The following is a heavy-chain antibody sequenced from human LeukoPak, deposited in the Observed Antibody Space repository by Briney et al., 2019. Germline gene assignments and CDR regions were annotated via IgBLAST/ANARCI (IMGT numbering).Heavy chain of an antibody. V-gene: IGHV4-31*01. CDR1: GGSIGGGVYY. Sequence: SETLSLTCTVSGGSIGGGVYYWGWIRQHPGKGLESIVYIYHSGSAYYNPSLNSQVTMSVDTSKNQLSLKVNSVTAADTAVYYCARDGGGGSGSYARYLDSWGQGILVTVSS. J-gene: IGHJ4*02. CDR2: IYHSGSA. D-gene: IGHD3-10*01. CDR3: ARDGGGGSGSYARYLDS.